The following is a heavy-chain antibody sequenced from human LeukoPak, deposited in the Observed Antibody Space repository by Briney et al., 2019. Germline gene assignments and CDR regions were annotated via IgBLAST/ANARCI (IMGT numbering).Heavy chain of an antibody. Sequence: PGGSLRLSCAASGFTLSSHGMHCVRQAPGKGLEWVAVISYDGSDKYYADSVQGRFTVSRDNSKNTLSLQMNSLRVEDTAVYYCAKVPYYYDSSGDYSIDYWGQGTLVTVSS. CDR2: ISYDGSDK. CDR3: AKVPYYYDSSGDYSIDY. D-gene: IGHD3-22*01. V-gene: IGHV3-30*18. CDR1: GFTLSSHG. J-gene: IGHJ4*02.